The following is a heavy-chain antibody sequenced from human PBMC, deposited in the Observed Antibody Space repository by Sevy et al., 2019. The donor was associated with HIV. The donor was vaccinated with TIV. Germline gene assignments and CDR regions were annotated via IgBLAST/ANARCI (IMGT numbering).Heavy chain of an antibody. CDR1: GYTFTSYY. CDR3: ARGGGGRSGWFDP. CDR2: VNPSGGST. D-gene: IGHD2-15*01. J-gene: IGHJ5*02. V-gene: IGHV1-46*01. Sequence: ASVKVSCKASGYTFTSYYMNWVRQAPGQGLEWMGIVNPSGGSTSYAQNFQGRVTMTRDTSTSTVYMELSRLRSEDTAVYYCARGGGGRSGWFDPWGQGTLVTVSS.